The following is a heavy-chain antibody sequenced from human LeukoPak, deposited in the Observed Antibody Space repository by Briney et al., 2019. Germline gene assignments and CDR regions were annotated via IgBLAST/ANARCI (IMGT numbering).Heavy chain of an antibody. J-gene: IGHJ6*02. CDR2: VSYSGSST. CDR1: GFTFSDYA. V-gene: IGHV3-23*01. Sequence: GGSLRLSCGASGFTFSDYAMIWVRQAPGRGLDWVSTVSYSGSSTYYADSVKGRFTISRDNSKNTLYLQMDRLRVEDTAIYYCAKVPYSDYGSGRPPFMDVWGQGTTVAVSS. D-gene: IGHD3-10*01. CDR3: AKVPYSDYGSGRPPFMDV.